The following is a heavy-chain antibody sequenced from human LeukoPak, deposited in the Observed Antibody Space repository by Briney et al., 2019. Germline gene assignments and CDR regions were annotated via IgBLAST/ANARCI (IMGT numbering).Heavy chain of an antibody. CDR3: ARMTYYDILTGLPNWFDP. CDR1: GFTFNSYW. V-gene: IGHV3-7*01. D-gene: IGHD3-9*01. Sequence: GGSLRLSCAASGFTFNSYWMSWVRQAPGKGLEWVANIKQDGSEKYYVDSVKGRFTISRDNAKNSLYLQMNSLRAEDTAVYYCARMTYYDILTGLPNWFDPWGQGTLVTVSS. CDR2: IKQDGSEK. J-gene: IGHJ5*02.